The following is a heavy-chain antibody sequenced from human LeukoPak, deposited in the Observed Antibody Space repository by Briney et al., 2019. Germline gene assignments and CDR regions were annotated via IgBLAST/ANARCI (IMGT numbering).Heavy chain of an antibody. V-gene: IGHV3-21*01. CDR2: ISSSSSYI. J-gene: IGHJ4*02. CDR3: ARVSQQLVRWGNFDY. D-gene: IGHD6-13*01. CDR1: GFTFSSYS. Sequence: GGSLRLSCAAFGFTFSSYSMNWVRQAPGKGLEWVSSISSSSSYIYYADSVKGRFTISRDNAKNSLYLQMNSLRAEDTAVYYCARVSQQLVRWGNFDYWGQGTLVTVSS.